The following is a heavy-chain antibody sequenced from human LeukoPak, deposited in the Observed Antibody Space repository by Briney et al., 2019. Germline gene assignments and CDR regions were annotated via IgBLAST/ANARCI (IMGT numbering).Heavy chain of an antibody. CDR2: IYYSGST. V-gene: IGHV4-31*03. D-gene: IGHD3-3*01. Sequence: SETLSLTRTVSGGSISSGGYYWSWIRQHPGKGLEWIGYIYYSGSTYYNPSLKSRVTISVDTSKNQFSLKLSSVTAADTAVYYCARDRVLRFHRGPHYFDYWGQGTLVTVSS. CDR1: GGSISSGGYY. J-gene: IGHJ4*02. CDR3: ARDRVLRFHRGPHYFDY.